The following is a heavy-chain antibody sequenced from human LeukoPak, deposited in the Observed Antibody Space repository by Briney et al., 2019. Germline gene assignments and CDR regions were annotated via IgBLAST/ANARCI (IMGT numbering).Heavy chain of an antibody. CDR1: RYTFTGYY. D-gene: IGHD1-1*01. CDR3: ARGGSVVASTTATDY. CDR2: INPNSGGT. V-gene: IGHV1-2*04. Sequence: ASVKVSCKASRYTFTGYYMHWVRQAPGQGLEWMGWINPNSGGTNYAQKFQGWVTMTRDTSISTAYMELSRLRSDDTAVYYCARGGSVVASTTATDYWGQGTLVTVSS. J-gene: IGHJ4*02.